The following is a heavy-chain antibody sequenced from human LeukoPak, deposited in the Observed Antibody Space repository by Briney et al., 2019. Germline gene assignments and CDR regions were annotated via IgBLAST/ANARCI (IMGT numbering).Heavy chain of an antibody. CDR1: GGSFSGYY. V-gene: IGHV4-34*01. CDR2: INHSGST. D-gene: IGHD3-10*01. CDR3: ARGRDGSGSYYNPYYFDY. Sequence: SETLSLTCAVYGGSFSGYYWSWIRQPPGKGLEWIGEINHSGSTNYNPSLKSRDTISVDTSKNQFSLKLSSVTAADTAVYYCARGRDGSGSYYNPYYFDYWGQGTLVTVSS. J-gene: IGHJ4*02.